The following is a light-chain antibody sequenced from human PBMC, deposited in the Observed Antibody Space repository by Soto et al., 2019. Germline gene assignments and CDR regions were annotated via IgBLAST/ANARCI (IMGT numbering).Light chain of an antibody. V-gene: IGKV3-15*01. CDR2: GAS. Sequence: EIVLTQSPATLSLSPGERATLSCRASQSVSSYLAWYQQKPGQAPRLLISGASTRATGIPARFSGSGSGTDFTLTISSLQSEDFAVYYCQQYDNWPKTFGQGTKVDNK. CDR3: QQYDNWPKT. J-gene: IGKJ1*01. CDR1: QSVSSY.